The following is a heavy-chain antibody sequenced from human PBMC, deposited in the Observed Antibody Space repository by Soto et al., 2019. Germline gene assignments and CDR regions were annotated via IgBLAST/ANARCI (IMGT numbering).Heavy chain of an antibody. CDR1: GYTFTSYA. J-gene: IGHJ4*02. CDR2: INAGNGNT. V-gene: IGHV1-3*01. Sequence: GASVKVSCKASGYTFTSYAMHWVRQAPGQRLEWMGWINAGNGNTKYSQKFQGRVTITRDTSASTAYMELSSLRSEDTAVYYCARDSAELRFLEWLPMYSFDYWGQGPLVTVS. D-gene: IGHD3-3*01. CDR3: ARDSAELRFLEWLPMYSFDY.